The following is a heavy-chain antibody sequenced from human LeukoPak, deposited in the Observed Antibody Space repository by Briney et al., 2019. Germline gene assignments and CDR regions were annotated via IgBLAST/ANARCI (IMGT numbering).Heavy chain of an antibody. J-gene: IGHJ3*02. CDR1: GGTFISYA. CDR3: ARIGRNYGSAFDI. D-gene: IGHD1-7*01. Sequence: ASVKVSCKASGGTFISYAISWVRQAPGQGLEWMGGIIPIFGTANYAQKFQGRVTITADESTSTAYMELSSLRSEDTAVYYCARIGRNYGSAFDIWGQGTMVTVSS. CDR2: IIPIFGTA. V-gene: IGHV1-69*13.